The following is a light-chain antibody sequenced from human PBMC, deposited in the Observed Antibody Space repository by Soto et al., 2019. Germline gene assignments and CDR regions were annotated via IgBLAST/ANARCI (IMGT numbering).Light chain of an antibody. J-gene: IGKJ5*01. Sequence: ENVLKQSPGTLSLSTGQKTTHSSRASQSLSSSYLARSQQKPGPAPRLLIYGASSRATGIPDRFSGSVSGTDFAITNCRLEADDFAVYYCKEYGRLTETFGHGARREIK. V-gene: IGKV3-20*01. CDR1: QSLSSSY. CDR3: KEYGRLTET. CDR2: GAS.